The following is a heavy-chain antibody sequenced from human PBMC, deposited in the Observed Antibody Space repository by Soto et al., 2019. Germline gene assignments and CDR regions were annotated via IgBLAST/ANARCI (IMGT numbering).Heavy chain of an antibody. CDR2: INPISGGA. J-gene: IGHJ3*02. Sequence: ASVKVSCKTSGYKFSNYFIHWVRQAPGQGLQWMGIINPISGGANYAQKFQGRVTITADKSTSTAYMELSSLRSEDTAVYYCARGDYYDTNGPFSDAFDIWGQGTMVTVSS. CDR3: ARGDYYDTNGPFSDAFDI. CDR1: GYKFSNYF. D-gene: IGHD3-22*01. V-gene: IGHV1-46*01.